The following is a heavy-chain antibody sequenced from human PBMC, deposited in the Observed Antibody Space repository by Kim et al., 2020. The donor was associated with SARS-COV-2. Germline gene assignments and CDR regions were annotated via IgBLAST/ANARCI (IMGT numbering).Heavy chain of an antibody. Sequence: DSVRGRFTISRENPKNSLYLQMNSLRAEDTAVYYGARARYTVVVAATLDYWGQGTLVTVSS. CDR3: ARARYTVVVAATLDY. V-gene: IGHV3-21*01. J-gene: IGHJ4*02. D-gene: IGHD2-15*01.